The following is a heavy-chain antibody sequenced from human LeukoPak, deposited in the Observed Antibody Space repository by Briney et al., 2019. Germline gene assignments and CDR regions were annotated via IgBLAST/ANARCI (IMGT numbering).Heavy chain of an antibody. Sequence: SVKVSCTASGGTFTSYAISWVRQAPGQGLEWMGGIIPIFGTANYAQKFQGRVTITTDESTSTAYMELSSLRSEDTAVYYCARDRTTAKADYYYYYYMDVWGKGTTVTVSS. D-gene: IGHD1-7*01. CDR2: IIPIFGTA. J-gene: IGHJ6*03. CDR1: GGTFTSYA. V-gene: IGHV1-69*05. CDR3: ARDRTTAKADYYYYYYMDV.